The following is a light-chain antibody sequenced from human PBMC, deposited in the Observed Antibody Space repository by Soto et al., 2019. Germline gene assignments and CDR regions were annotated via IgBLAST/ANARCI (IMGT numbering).Light chain of an antibody. V-gene: IGKV1-5*01. CDR2: DAS. CDR3: LQHNSYPRT. Sequence: DIQMTQSPSTLSASAGDRVTITCRASQSISTRLAWYQQKPGKAPKLLIYDASSLESGVPSRFSGSGSGTEFTLTITSLHPEDLATYYCLQHNSYPRTFGQGTKVDIK. CDR1: QSISTR. J-gene: IGKJ1*01.